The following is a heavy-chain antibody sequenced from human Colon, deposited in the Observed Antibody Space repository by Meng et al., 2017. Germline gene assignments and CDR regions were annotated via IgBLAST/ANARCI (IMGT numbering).Heavy chain of an antibody. J-gene: IGHJ4*02. CDR3: ARFYGAGTFEVHDY. D-gene: IGHD3-10*01. CDR2: IHYSGSR. Sequence: QVQRQEAAPGLLRPPETLSLTRNGPGGSVSTASSYWSWIRQPPGKGLEWIGLIHYSGSRNYNPSLKIRVTMSVDTSKNQVSLRLTSVTAADTAVYYCARFYGAGTFEVHDYWGQGTLVTVSS. CDR1: GGSVSTASSY. V-gene: IGHV4-61*01.